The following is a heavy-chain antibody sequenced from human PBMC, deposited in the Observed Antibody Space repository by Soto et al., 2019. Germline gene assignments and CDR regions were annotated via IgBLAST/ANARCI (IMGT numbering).Heavy chain of an antibody. D-gene: IGHD3-16*01. CDR2: IYWDDDK. CDR3: ARALGSWGAYYFDY. Sequence: QITLKESGPTLVKPTQTLTLTCTVSGFSLNTYGVGVGWIRQPPGKALEWLALIYWDDDKRYSPSLKSRLTITKDTSKNQVVLTRTNMDPVDTGTYYCARALGSWGAYYFDYWGQGTLVTVSS. CDR1: GFSLNTYGVG. J-gene: IGHJ4*02. V-gene: IGHV2-5*02.